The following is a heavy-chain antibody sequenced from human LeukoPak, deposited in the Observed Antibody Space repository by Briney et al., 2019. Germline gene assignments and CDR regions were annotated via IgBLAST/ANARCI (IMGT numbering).Heavy chain of an antibody. J-gene: IGHJ3*02. V-gene: IGHV1-69*04. Sequence: SVKVSCKASGGTISSYAISWVRQAPGQGLECMGRIIPILGIANYAQKFQGRVTITADKSTSTAYMELSSLRSEDTAVYYCARATRDYYDSSGSDDAFDIWGQGTMVTVSS. CDR3: ARATRDYYDSSGSDDAFDI. CDR1: GGTISSYA. D-gene: IGHD3-22*01. CDR2: IIPILGIA.